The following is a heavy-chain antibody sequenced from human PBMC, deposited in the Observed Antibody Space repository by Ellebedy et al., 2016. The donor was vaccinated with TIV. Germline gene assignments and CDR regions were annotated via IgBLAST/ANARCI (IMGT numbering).Heavy chain of an antibody. CDR2: INPSGGST. CDR3: ARDRDSSSWYFGGYYYYGMDV. J-gene: IGHJ6*02. D-gene: IGHD6-13*01. V-gene: IGHV1-46*01. Sequence: AASVKVSCKASGYSFTSYAMHWVRQAPGQGLEWMGIINPSGGSTRYAQKFQGRVTITADKSTSTAYMELSSLRSEDTAVYYCARDRDSSSWYFGGYYYYGMDVWGQGTTVTVSS. CDR1: GYSFTSYA.